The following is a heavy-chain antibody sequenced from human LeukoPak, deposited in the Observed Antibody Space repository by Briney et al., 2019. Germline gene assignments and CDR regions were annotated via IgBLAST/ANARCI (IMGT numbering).Heavy chain of an antibody. J-gene: IGHJ2*01. CDR1: GYSFSSYW. V-gene: IGHV5-51*01. D-gene: IGHD4-17*01. CDR3: ARGYGDYGPGYFDL. CDR2: IYPGDSDT. Sequence: GESLKLSCEGSGYSFSSYWIGWARQMPGKGLEWMGIIYPGDSDTRYSPSFQGQVAISADKSISTAYLQWSSLKASDTAMYYCARGYGDYGPGYFDLWGRGTLVTVSS.